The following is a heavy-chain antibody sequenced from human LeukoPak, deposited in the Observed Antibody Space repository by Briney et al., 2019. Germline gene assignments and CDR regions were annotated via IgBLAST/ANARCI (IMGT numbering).Heavy chain of an antibody. Sequence: PSETLSLTCTVSGGSISNYYWSWIRQPAGKGLEWIGRIYTSGSTNYNPSLKSRVTMSVDTSKNQFSLNLRSVTAADTAVYYCARDSIAAYSSYSFDYWGQGTLVTVSS. J-gene: IGHJ4*02. CDR1: GGSISNYY. D-gene: IGHD2-21*01. CDR3: ARDSIAAYSSYSFDY. CDR2: IYTSGST. V-gene: IGHV4-4*07.